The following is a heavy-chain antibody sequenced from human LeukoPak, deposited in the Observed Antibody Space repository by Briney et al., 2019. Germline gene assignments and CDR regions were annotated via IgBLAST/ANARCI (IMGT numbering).Heavy chain of an antibody. CDR2: INWNGGST. CDR1: GFTFDDYG. D-gene: IGHD6-6*01. CDR3: ARVTSSSSEAVFDP. V-gene: IGHV3-20*01. J-gene: IGHJ5*02. Sequence: GGSLRLSCAASGFTFDDYGMSWVRQAPGKGLEWVSGINWNGGSTGYADSVKGRFTISRDNAKNSLYLQMNSLRAEDTALYHCARVTSSSSEAVFDPWGQGTLVTVSS.